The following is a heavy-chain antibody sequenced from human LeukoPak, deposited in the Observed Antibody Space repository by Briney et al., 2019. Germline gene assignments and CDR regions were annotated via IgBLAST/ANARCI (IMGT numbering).Heavy chain of an antibody. CDR2: TSSSSSTI. CDR3: ARARGTGWYFDL. V-gene: IGHV3-48*02. Sequence: PGGSLRLSCAASGFVFSSYSMDWVRQAPGKWLEWVSYTSSSSSTIKYAESVRGRFTISRDNAENSLYLQMNSLRDEDTAVYYCARARGTGWYFDLWGRGTLVTVSS. CDR1: GFVFSSYS. J-gene: IGHJ2*01. D-gene: IGHD2-15*01.